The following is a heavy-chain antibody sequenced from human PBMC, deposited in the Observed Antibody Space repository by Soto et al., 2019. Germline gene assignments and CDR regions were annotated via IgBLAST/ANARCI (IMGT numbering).Heavy chain of an antibody. V-gene: IGHV3-48*01. D-gene: IGHD3-22*01. CDR2: ISSSSSTL. CDR1: GFTFSSYS. Sequence: MRLSCAASGFTFSSYSMNWVRQAPGKGLEWVSYISSSSSTLYYADSVKGRFTISRDNAKNSLYLQMNSLRGEDTAVDYCARDHYDSSCYFPLHQHWGQGTLVNVSS. J-gene: IGHJ1*01. CDR3: ARDHYDSSCYFPLHQH.